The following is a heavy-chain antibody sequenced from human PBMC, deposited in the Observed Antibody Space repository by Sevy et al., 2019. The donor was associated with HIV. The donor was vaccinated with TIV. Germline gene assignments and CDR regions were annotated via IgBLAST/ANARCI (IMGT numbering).Heavy chain of an antibody. D-gene: IGHD3-10*01. V-gene: IGHV3-30*02. CDR3: AKESLVRGIKTEAFDI. Sequence: GSLRLSCAASGFIFRDYGMHWVRQAPGKGLEWVTFITFDGRNKNYGDSVRGRFTISRDDAKNTLYVQMNSLRDEDTAVYYCAKESLVRGIKTEAFDIWGQGTMVTVSS. J-gene: IGHJ3*02. CDR1: GFIFRDYG. CDR2: ITFDGRNK.